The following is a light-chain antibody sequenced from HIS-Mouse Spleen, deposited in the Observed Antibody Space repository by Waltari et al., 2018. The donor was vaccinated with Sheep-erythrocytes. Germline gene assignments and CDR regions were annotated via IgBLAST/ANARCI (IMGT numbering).Light chain of an antibody. J-gene: IGLJ3*02. CDR3: SSYTSSSTWV. CDR1: SSAVGGYTY. V-gene: IGLV2-14*01. CDR2: EVS. Sequence: QSALTQPASVSGSPGQSITISCTGTSSAVGGYTYVSWYQQHPGKAPKLMIYEVSNRPSGVSNRFSGSKSGNTASLTISGLQAGDEADYYCSSYTSSSTWVFGGGTKLTVL.